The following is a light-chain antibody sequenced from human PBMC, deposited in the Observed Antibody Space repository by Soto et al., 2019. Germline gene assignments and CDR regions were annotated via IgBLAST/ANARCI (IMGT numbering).Light chain of an antibody. Sequence: ELVLTQSPGTLSLSPGERATLSCRASQSVNNNYFAWYQQKPGQAPRLLIYGASSRATGIPDRFTGRVSGTDFTLSIDRLEPEDFAVYYCQQYDASPPVTFGPGTKVDT. J-gene: IGKJ3*01. V-gene: IGKV3-20*01. CDR2: GAS. CDR3: QQYDASPPVT. CDR1: QSVNNNY.